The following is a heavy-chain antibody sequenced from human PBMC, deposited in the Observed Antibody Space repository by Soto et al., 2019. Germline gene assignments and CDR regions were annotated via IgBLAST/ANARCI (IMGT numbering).Heavy chain of an antibody. CDR3: ARMRLRGIAVAGNDYFDY. J-gene: IGHJ4*02. V-gene: IGHV3-33*01. CDR2: IWYDGSNK. Sequence: QVQLVESGGGVVQPGRSLRLSCAASGFIFSSYGMHWVRQAPGKGLEWVAVIWYDGSNKYYADSVKGRFTISRDNSKNTLYLQMNSLRAEDTAVYYCARMRLRGIAVAGNDYFDYWGQGTLVTVSS. D-gene: IGHD6-19*01. CDR1: GFIFSSYG.